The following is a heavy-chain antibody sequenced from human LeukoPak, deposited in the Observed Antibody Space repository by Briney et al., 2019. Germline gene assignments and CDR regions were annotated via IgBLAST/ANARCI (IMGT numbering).Heavy chain of an antibody. V-gene: IGHV4-34*01. J-gene: IGHJ4*02. CDR3: AREHIVVVPAAIDVGYSSGWYVLGYFDY. CDR1: GGSFSGYY. Sequence: SETLSLTCAVYGGSFSGYYWSWIRQPPGKGLEWIGEINHNGSTNYNPSLKSRVTISVDTSKNQFSLKLSSVTAADTAVYYCAREHIVVVPAAIDVGYSSGWYVLGYFDYWGQGTLVTVSS. D-gene: IGHD2-2*01. CDR2: INHNGST.